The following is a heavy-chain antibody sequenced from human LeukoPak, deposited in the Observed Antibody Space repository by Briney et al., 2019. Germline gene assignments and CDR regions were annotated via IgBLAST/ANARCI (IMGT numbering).Heavy chain of an antibody. Sequence: GASVKVSCKASGYTFTGYYMHWVRQAPGQGLEWMGWINPNSGGTNYAQKFQGRVTMTRDTSISTAYMELSRLRSEDTAVYYCARSHRPYSNYEEGWFDPWGQGTLVTVSS. CDR3: ARSHRPYSNYEEGWFDP. V-gene: IGHV1-2*02. D-gene: IGHD4-11*01. CDR1: GYTFTGYY. CDR2: INPNSGGT. J-gene: IGHJ5*01.